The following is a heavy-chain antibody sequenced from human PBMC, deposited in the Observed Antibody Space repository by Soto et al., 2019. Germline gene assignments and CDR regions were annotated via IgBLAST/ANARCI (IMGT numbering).Heavy chain of an antibody. J-gene: IGHJ4*02. V-gene: IGHV4-39*01. CDR3: ARHSGYSYGFDD. Sequence: PXETLSLPCTVSGDSINTRRYYWGWIRQPPGKVLEWIANIFSSGTTDYNSSLKSRVTISIDTSKNLFSLDVRSVAAADTAVYFCARHSGYSYGFDDWGQGVLVTVSS. CDR2: IFSSGTT. D-gene: IGHD5-18*01. CDR1: GDSINTRRYY.